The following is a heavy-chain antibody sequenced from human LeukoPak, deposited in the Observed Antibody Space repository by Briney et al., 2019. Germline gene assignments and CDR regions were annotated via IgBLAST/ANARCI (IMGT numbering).Heavy chain of an antibody. V-gene: IGHV4-34*01. J-gene: IGHJ5*02. D-gene: IGHD3-16*01. CDR2: INYSGST. CDR1: GGSFSGYY. Sequence: SETLSLTCAVYGGSFSGYYWTWIRQPPGKGLEWIGEINYSGSTNSNPSLEGRVTISVDTSKNQFSLKVNSVTAADTAVYYCARGDYVWGSHTFDPWGQGTLVTVSS. CDR3: ARGDYVWGSHTFDP.